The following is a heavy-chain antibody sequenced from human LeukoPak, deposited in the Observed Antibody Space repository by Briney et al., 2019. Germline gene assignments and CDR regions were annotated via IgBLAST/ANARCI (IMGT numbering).Heavy chain of an antibody. J-gene: IGHJ4*02. V-gene: IGHV3-21*01. Sequence: GGSLRLSCAASGFTFSSYSMNWVRQAPGKGLEWVSSISSSSSYIYYAGSVKGRFTISRDNAKNSLYLQMNSLRAEDTAVYYCARDRTDIVAVGTYDYWGQGTLVTVSS. CDR2: ISSSSSYI. CDR1: GFTFSSYS. CDR3: ARDRTDIVAVGTYDY. D-gene: IGHD6-13*01.